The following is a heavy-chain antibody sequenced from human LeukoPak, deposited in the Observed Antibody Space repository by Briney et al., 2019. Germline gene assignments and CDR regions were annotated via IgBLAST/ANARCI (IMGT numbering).Heavy chain of an antibody. CDR2: VSGSGGGT. D-gene: IGHD4-17*01. CDR1: EFILSSYA. J-gene: IGHJ5*02. Sequence: GGSLRLSCEASEFILSSYAMSWVRQAPGKGLEWVSAVSGSGGGTYYADSVEGRFTISRDNSKNTLYLQMNSLRAEDTAVYYCAKGTTVTTRGWFDPWGQGTLVTVSS. CDR3: AKGTTVTTRGWFDP. V-gene: IGHV3-23*01.